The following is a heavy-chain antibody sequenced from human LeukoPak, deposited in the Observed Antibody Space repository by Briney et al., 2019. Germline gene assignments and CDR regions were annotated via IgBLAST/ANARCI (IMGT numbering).Heavy chain of an antibody. V-gene: IGHV3-9*03. CDR1: GFTFDDYA. D-gene: IGHD6-6*01. CDR3: AKGVAEYSSPWGAFDI. CDR2: ISWNSGSI. Sequence: GGSLRLSCAASGFTFDDYAMHWVRQAPGKGLEWVSGISWNSGSIGYADSVKGRFTISRDNAKNSLYLQMNSLRAEDMALYYCAKGVAEYSSPWGAFDIWGQGTMVTVSS. J-gene: IGHJ3*02.